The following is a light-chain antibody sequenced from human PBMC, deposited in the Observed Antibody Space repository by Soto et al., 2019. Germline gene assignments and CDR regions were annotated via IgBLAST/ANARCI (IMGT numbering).Light chain of an antibody. CDR3: QQYYSTPGYT. CDR1: QSVLYSSNNKNY. CDR2: WAS. Sequence: DIVMTQSPDSLAVSLGERATINCKSSQSVLYSSNNKNYLAWYQQKPGQPPKLLVYWASTRESGVPDRFTGSGSGTDFTLTISSLQAEDVAVYHCQQYYSTPGYTFGQGTKVDIK. J-gene: IGKJ2*01. V-gene: IGKV4-1*01.